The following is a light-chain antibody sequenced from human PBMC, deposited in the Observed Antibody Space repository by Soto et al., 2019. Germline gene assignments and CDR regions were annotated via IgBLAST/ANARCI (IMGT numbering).Light chain of an antibody. Sequence: EIVMTQSPATLSVSPGERATVSCRASQSVNSNLAWYQQKPGQAPSLLIYGASTRATGVPARFSGSGSGTEFTLTISSLQSEDFAVYYCQQYNNWPPYTFGQGTTLEIK. J-gene: IGKJ2*01. V-gene: IGKV3-15*01. CDR1: QSVNSN. CDR3: QQYNNWPPYT. CDR2: GAS.